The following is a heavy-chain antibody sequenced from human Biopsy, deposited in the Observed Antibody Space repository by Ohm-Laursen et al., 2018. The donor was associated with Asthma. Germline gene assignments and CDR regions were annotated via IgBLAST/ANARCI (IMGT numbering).Heavy chain of an antibody. D-gene: IGHD6-19*01. CDR3: ARGDSSGWSHYYFDY. V-gene: IGHV3-33*05. J-gene: IGHJ4*02. CDR1: GFSFSNYG. CDR2: ISFDGTNR. Sequence: SLRLSCAAPGFSFSNYGMHWVRQAPGKGLDWVAVISFDGTNRNYTDSVKGRFTISRDNSRNTLHLEMNSLRVEDTAIYYCARGDSSGWSHYYFDYWGQGTLVTVSA.